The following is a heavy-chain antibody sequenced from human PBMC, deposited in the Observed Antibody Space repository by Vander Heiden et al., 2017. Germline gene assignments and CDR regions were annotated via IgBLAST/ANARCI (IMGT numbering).Heavy chain of an antibody. J-gene: IGHJ4*02. Sequence: QVQLVESGGGVVQPGRSLRLSCAASGFPFSSYGVHWVRQAPGKGLEWVAVISYDGSNKYYADSVKGRFTISRDNSKNTLYLQMNSLRAEDTAVYYCAKDRVESYYDFWSGPFGYWGQGTLVTVSS. CDR1: GFPFSSYG. CDR2: ISYDGSNK. D-gene: IGHD3-3*01. CDR3: AKDRVESYYDFWSGPFGY. V-gene: IGHV3-30*18.